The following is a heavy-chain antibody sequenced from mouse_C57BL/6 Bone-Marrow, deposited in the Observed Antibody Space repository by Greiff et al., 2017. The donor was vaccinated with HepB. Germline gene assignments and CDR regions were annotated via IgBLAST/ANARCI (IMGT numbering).Heavy chain of an antibody. V-gene: IGHV1-69*01. CDR2: IDTSDSYT. CDR3: ARIYGSSLFDY. J-gene: IGHJ2*01. Sequence: VQLQQPGAELVMPGASVKLSCKASGYTFTSYWMHWVKQRPGQGLEWIGEIDTSDSYTNYNQKFKGKSTLTGDKSCSTAYMQLSSLTSEDSAVYYCARIYGSSLFDYWGQGTTLTVSS. CDR1: GYTFTSYW. D-gene: IGHD1-1*01.